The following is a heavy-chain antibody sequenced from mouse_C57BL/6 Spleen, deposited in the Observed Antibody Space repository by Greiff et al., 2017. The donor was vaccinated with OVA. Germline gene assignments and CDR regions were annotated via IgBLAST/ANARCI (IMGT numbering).Heavy chain of an antibody. CDR3: AKGILTGLWFAY. D-gene: IGHD4-1*01. CDR2: IWRGGST. V-gene: IGHV2-5*01. Sequence: VKLVESGPGLVQPSQSLSITCTVSGFSLTSYGVHWVRQSPGKGLEWLGVIWRGGSTDYNAAFMSRLSITKDNSKSQVFFKMNSLQADDTAIYYCAKGILTGLWFAYWGQGTLVTVSA. CDR1: GFSLTSYG. J-gene: IGHJ3*01.